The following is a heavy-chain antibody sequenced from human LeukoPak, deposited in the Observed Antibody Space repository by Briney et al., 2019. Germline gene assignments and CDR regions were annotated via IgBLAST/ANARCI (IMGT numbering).Heavy chain of an antibody. J-gene: IGHJ4*02. CDR1: GFTFSGYA. V-gene: IGHV3-30*07. CDR3: AKDRVDY. CDR2: ISYDAIDK. Sequence: GGSLRLSCAASGFTFSGYAMHWVRQAPGKGLEWVAVISYDAIDKYYTDSVKGRFTISRDNSKNTLYLQMNSLRAEDTAVYYCAKDRVDYWGQGTLVTVSS.